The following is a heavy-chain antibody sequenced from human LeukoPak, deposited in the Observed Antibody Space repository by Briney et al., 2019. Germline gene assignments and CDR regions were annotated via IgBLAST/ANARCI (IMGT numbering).Heavy chain of an antibody. CDR2: ISSSSSYI. CDR3: ARDYSGAGDYYFDY. D-gene: IGHD3-10*01. CDR1: GFTFSSYA. V-gene: IGHV3-21*01. Sequence: PGGSLRLSCAASGFTFSSYAMNWVRQAPGKGLEWVSSISSSSSYIYYADSVKGRFTISRDNAKNSLYLQMNSLRAEDTAVYYCARDYSGAGDYYFDYWGQGTLVTVSS. J-gene: IGHJ4*02.